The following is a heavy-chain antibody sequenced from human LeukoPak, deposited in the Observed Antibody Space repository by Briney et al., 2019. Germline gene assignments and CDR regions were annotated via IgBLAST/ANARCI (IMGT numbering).Heavy chain of an antibody. V-gene: IGHV4-4*07. J-gene: IGHJ4*02. CDR1: GGSISSYY. CDR3: AREPYYYGSGSYYLDY. CDR2: IYTSGST. D-gene: IGHD3-10*01. Sequence: SETLSLTCTVSGGSISSYYWSWIRQPAGKGLEWIGRIYTSGSTNYNPSLKSRVTMSVDTSKNQFSLKLSSVTAADTAVYYCAREPYYYGSGSYYLDYWGQGTLVTVSS.